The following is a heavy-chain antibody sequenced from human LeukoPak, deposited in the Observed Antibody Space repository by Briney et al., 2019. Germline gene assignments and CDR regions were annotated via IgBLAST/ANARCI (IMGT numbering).Heavy chain of an antibody. J-gene: IGHJ6*02. CDR3: AREGSWLRESDYYYGMDV. D-gene: IGHD5-12*01. CDR1: GFSFSDYG. Sequence: GGSLRLSCAASGFSFSDYGTHWVRQAPGKGLEWVAVISYDGSNKYYADSVKGRFTISRDNSKNTLYLQMNSLRAEDTAVYYCAREGSWLRESDYYYGMDVWGQGTTVTVSS. CDR2: ISYDGSNK. V-gene: IGHV3-30*03.